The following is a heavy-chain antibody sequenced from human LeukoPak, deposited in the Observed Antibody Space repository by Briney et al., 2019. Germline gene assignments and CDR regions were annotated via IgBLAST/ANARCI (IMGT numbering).Heavy chain of an antibody. CDR3: LRGHCSSTSCPTLYYY. J-gene: IGHJ4*02. D-gene: IGHD2-2*01. V-gene: IGHV3-74*01. CDR2: ISSDGRTT. CDR1: GFSFSSYW. Sequence: GGSLRLSCAASGFSFSSYWMHWVRQAPGKGLVWVSRISSDGRTTSYADSVKGRFTISRDNAKNTLYLQMNSLRAEDTAVYYCLRGHCSSTSCPTLYYYWGQGTLVTVSS.